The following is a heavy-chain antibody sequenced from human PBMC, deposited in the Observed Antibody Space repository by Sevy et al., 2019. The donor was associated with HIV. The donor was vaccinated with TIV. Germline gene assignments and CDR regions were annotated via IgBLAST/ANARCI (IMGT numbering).Heavy chain of an antibody. Sequence: GESLKISCKGSGYSFTSYWIGWVRQMPGKGLEWMGIIYPGDSDTRYSPSFQGQVTISADKSISTAYLQSSSLKASDTAMYYCARKYYDILTGYYRFDPWGQGTLVTVSS. J-gene: IGHJ5*02. CDR1: GYSFTSYW. D-gene: IGHD3-9*01. CDR2: IYPGDSDT. V-gene: IGHV5-51*01. CDR3: ARKYYDILTGYYRFDP.